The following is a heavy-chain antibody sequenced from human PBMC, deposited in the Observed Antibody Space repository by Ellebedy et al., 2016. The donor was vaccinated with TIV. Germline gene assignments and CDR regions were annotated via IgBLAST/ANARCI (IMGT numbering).Heavy chain of an antibody. Sequence: PGGSLRLSCAASGFSFSTYSMNWVRQAPGKGLEWGSYIGSSSPTIHYSESVKGRFTISRDNAKNSLYLQMDSMRAEDTAVYYCAREQSPYYEILTGSFDYWGQGALVTVSS. J-gene: IGHJ4*02. CDR1: GFSFSTYS. CDR3: AREQSPYYEILTGSFDY. CDR2: IGSSSPTI. D-gene: IGHD3-9*01. V-gene: IGHV3-48*04.